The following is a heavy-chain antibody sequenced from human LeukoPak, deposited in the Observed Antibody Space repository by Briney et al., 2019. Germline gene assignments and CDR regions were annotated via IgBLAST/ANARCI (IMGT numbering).Heavy chain of an antibody. J-gene: IGHJ4*02. V-gene: IGHV3-21*01. CDR3: ARPDSGKSSLDY. CDR1: GFTFSSYS. Sequence: GGSLRLSCAAPGFTFSSYSMNWVRQAPGKGLEWVSSISSSSSYIYYADSLKGRFTISRDNAKNSLYLQMNSLRAEDTAVYYCARPDSGKSSLDYWGQGTLVTVSS. CDR2: ISSSSSYI. D-gene: IGHD3-10*01.